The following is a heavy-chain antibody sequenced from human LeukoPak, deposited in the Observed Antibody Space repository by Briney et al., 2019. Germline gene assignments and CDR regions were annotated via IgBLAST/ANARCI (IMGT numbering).Heavy chain of an antibody. D-gene: IGHD5-24*01. J-gene: IGHJ4*02. Sequence: ASVSVSCTASGGTFSSYALSWVRQAPGQGLEWMGTIIPIVGIANYAQKFQGRATITADKTTSTAYMELSSLRSEDTAVYYCARDGEMATIYFDYWGQGTLVTVSS. CDR2: IIPIVGIA. CDR3: ARDGEMATIYFDY. CDR1: GGTFSSYA. V-gene: IGHV1-69*04.